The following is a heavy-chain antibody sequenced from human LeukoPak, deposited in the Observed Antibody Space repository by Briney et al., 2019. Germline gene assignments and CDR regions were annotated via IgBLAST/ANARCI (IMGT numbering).Heavy chain of an antibody. CDR2: IIPILGTA. CDR1: GGTLRSYA. J-gene: IGHJ4*02. CDR3: ARALTGYYKGDRVMRY. V-gene: IGHV1-69*05. Sequence: TVNVSRESSGGTLRSYAISWVRQAPARGLEGVGGIIPILGTANYAQKFQGRVTINTDESTSTAYMELSSLRSGDTAVYYCARALTGYYKGDRVMRYWGQGTLVTVSS. D-gene: IGHD3-9*01.